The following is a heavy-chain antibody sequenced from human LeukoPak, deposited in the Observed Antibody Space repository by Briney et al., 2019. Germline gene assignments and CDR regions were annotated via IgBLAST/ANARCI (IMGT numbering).Heavy chain of an antibody. Sequence: GGSLRLSCAASGFNFSSYAMRWVRQAPGKGVEWVSAIRGSGGSTYYADSVKARFTISRHNSKNTLYLQMNSLRAEDTAVYYCAKGERRYYYYGMDVWGKGTTVTVS. CDR1: GFNFSSYA. CDR2: IRGSGGST. CDR3: AKGERRYYYYGMDV. V-gene: IGHV3-23*01. J-gene: IGHJ6*04. D-gene: IGHD1-1*01.